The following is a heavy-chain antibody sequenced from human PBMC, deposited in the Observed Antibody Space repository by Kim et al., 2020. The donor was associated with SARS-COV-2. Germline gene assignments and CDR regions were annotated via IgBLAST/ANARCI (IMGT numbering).Heavy chain of an antibody. CDR1: GFTFSSYG. Sequence: GGSLRLSCAASGFTFSSYGMHWVRQAPGKGLEWVAVISYDGSNKYYADSVKGRFTISRDNSKNTLYLQMNSLRAEDTAVYYCARDGVLLWFGESPGAYYFDYWGQGTLVTVSS. CDR2: ISYDGSNK. J-gene: IGHJ4*02. CDR3: ARDGVLLWFGESPGAYYFDY. V-gene: IGHV3-33*05. D-gene: IGHD3-10*01.